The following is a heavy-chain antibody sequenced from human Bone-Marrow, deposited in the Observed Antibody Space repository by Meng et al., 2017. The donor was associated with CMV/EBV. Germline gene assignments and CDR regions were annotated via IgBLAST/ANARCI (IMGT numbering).Heavy chain of an antibody. J-gene: IGHJ4*02. CDR1: GFTFDDYT. CDR2: ISWDGGST. Sequence: GGSLRLSCAASGFTFDDYTMHWVRQAPGKGLEWVSLISWDGGSTYYADSVKGRFTISRDNAKNSLYLQMNSLRAEDTAVYYCARVAPLGSGGDSFDYWGQGTLVTVSS. CDR3: ARVAPLGSGGDSFDY. D-gene: IGHD2-15*01. V-gene: IGHV3-43*01.